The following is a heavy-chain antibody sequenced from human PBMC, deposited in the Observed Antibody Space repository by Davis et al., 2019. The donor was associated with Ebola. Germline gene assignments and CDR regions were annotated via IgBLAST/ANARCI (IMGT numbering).Heavy chain of an antibody. CDR1: GFTFSSYA. CDR3: AREERFLEWLEGNYYYGMDV. D-gene: IGHD3-3*01. Sequence: GESLKISCVASGFTFSSYAMHWVRQAPGKGLEWVAVISYDGSNKYYADSVKGRFTISRDNSKNTLYLQMNSLRAEDTAVYYCAREERFLEWLEGNYYYGMDVWGQGTTVTVSS. V-gene: IGHV3-30-3*01. CDR2: ISYDGSNK. J-gene: IGHJ6*02.